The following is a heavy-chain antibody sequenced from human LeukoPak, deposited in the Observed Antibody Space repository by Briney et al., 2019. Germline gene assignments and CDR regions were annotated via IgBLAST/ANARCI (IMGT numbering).Heavy chain of an antibody. Sequence: PGGSLRLSCAASGFTFSNYAMHWVRRAPGKGLQWVAVISYDGSNKYYPDSVKGRFTISRDNSKNTLYLQMNSLRAEDTAVYYCARDRFYYGSGTYSPALDYWGQGTLVTVSS. D-gene: IGHD3-10*01. V-gene: IGHV3-30-3*01. J-gene: IGHJ4*02. CDR3: ARDRFYYGSGTYSPALDY. CDR1: GFTFSNYA. CDR2: ISYDGSNK.